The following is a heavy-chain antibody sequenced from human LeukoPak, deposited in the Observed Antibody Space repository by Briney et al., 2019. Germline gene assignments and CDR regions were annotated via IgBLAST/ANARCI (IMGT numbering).Heavy chain of an antibody. J-gene: IGHJ4*02. CDR3: ARSQPGYSSTRFDY. CDR2: ISSSSSTI. Sequence: GGSLRLSCAASGFTFSSYSMNWVRQAPGKGLEWVSYISSSSSTIYYADSVKGRFTISRDNSKNTLYPQMNSLRAEDTAVYYCARSQPGYSSTRFDYWGQGTLVTVSS. V-gene: IGHV3-48*01. D-gene: IGHD6-13*01. CDR1: GFTFSSYS.